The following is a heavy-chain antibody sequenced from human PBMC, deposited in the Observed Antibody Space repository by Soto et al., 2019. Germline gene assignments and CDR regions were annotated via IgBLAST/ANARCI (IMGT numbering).Heavy chain of an antibody. V-gene: IGHV4-4*07. CDR1: GGSISGYY. J-gene: IGHJ4*02. CDR3: ARDRGYRSGSFGS. D-gene: IGHD5-18*01. CDR2: IYIDGTT. Sequence: SETLSLTCIISGGSISGYYWSWIRQPAGKELECIGRIYIDGTTNYNPSLKGRGTMSVDTSKKQISLKLTSVTAADTAMYYCARDRGYRSGSFGSWGQG.